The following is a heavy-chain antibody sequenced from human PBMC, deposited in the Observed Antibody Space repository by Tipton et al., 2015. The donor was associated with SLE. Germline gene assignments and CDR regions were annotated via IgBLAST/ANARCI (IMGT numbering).Heavy chain of an antibody. J-gene: IGHJ2*01. CDR2: IYYSGST. Sequence: TLSLTCTVSGGSISSYYWSWIRQPPGKGLEWIGYIYYSGSTNYNPSLKSRVTISVDTSKNQFSLKLSSVTAADTAVYYCAGGYCSGGSCSYWYFDLWGRCTLVTVSS. CDR1: GGSISSYY. CDR3: AGGYCSGGSCSYWYFDL. V-gene: IGHV4-59*01. D-gene: IGHD2-15*01.